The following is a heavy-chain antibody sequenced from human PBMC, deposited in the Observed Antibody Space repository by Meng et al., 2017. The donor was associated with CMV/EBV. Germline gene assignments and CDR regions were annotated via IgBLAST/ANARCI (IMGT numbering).Heavy chain of an antibody. CDR1: GGSISSYY. V-gene: IGHV4-59*01. CDR2: IYYSGST. Sequence: SETLSLTCTVSGGSISSYYWSWIRQPPGKGLEWIGYIYYSGSTNYNPSLKSRVTISVDTSKNQFSLKMSSVTAADTAVYDCARARKHDYWGQGTLVTVSS. D-gene: IGHD1-14*01. J-gene: IGHJ4*02. CDR3: ARARKHDY.